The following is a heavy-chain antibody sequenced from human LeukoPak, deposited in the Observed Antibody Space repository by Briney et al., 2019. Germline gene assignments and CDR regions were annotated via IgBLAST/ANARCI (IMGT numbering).Heavy chain of an antibody. CDR1: GYTFTSYG. Sequence: ASVKVSFKASGYTFTSYGISWVRQAPGQGLEWMGWISAYNGNTNYAQKLQGRVTMTTDTSTSTAYMELRSLRSDDTAVYYCARSPYDYVWGSYLYYWGQGTLVTVSS. V-gene: IGHV1-18*01. J-gene: IGHJ4*02. D-gene: IGHD3-16*02. CDR2: ISAYNGNT. CDR3: ARSPYDYVWGSYLYY.